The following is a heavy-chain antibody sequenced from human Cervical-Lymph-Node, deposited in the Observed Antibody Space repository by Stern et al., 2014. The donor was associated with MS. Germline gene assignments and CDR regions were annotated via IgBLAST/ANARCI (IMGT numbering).Heavy chain of an antibody. V-gene: IGHV1-46*01. D-gene: IGHD1-7*01. Sequence: QLVQSGAEVKKPGASVKVSCKASGYTFTSYYMHWVRQAPGQGLEWMGIINPSGGSTSYAQKFQGRVTMTRDTSTSTVYMELSSLRSEDTAVYYCARDVELVEGYYGMDVWGQGTTVTVSS. CDR3: ARDVELVEGYYGMDV. CDR2: INPSGGST. J-gene: IGHJ6*02. CDR1: GYTFTSYY.